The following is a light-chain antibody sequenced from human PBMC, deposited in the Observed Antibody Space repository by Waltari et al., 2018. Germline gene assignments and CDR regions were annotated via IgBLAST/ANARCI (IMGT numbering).Light chain of an antibody. CDR3: QQRSNWPWT. J-gene: IGKJ1*01. CDR1: QSVSNY. Sequence: EIVLTQSPATLSWSPGERATLSCRASQSVSNYLAWYQQKPGQAPRLLMYDASNRATGIPARFSGSGSGTDFILTISSLEPEDFAVYYCQQRSNWPWTFGQGTKVEIK. CDR2: DAS. V-gene: IGKV3-11*01.